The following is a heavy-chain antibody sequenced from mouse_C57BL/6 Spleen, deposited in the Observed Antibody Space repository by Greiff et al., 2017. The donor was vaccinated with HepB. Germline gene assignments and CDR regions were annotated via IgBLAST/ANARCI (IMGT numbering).Heavy chain of an antibody. CDR2: IFPGSGST. J-gene: IGHJ3*01. CDR1: GYTFTDYY. D-gene: IGHD1-1*01. Sequence: QVQLKQSGPELVKPGASVKISCKASGYTFTDYYINWVKQRPGQGLEWIGWIFPGSGSTYYNEKFKGKATLTVDKSSSTAYMLLSSLTSEDSAVYFCARGNYYGSSPLFAYWGQGTLVTVSA. V-gene: IGHV1-75*01. CDR3: ARGNYYGSSPLFAY.